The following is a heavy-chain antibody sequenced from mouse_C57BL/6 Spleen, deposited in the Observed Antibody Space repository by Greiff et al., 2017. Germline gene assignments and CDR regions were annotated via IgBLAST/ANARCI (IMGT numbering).Heavy chain of an antibody. CDR2: IHPNSGST. Sequence: QVQLQQPGAELVKPGASVKLSCKASGYTFTSYWMHWVKQRPGQGLVWIGMIHPNSGSTNYNEKFKSKATLTVDKSSSTAYMQLSSLKSEDSAVYYCARELNYYGSSSYAMDYWGQGTSVTVSS. D-gene: IGHD1-1*01. J-gene: IGHJ4*01. V-gene: IGHV1-64*01. CDR1: GYTFTSYW. CDR3: ARELNYYGSSSYAMDY.